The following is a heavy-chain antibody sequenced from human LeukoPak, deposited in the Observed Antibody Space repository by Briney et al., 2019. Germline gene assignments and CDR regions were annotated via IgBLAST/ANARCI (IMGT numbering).Heavy chain of an antibody. CDR3: ARGPIDYTSGWSS. V-gene: IGHV4-39*02. CDR2: IYYSGST. CDR1: GGSISSSSYY. Sequence: SETLSLTCTVSGGSISSSSYYWGWIRQPPGKGLEWIGSIYYSGSTNYNPSLRGRLSISVDTSKNHLSLKLRSVTAADTAIYYCARGPIDYTSGWSSWGQGTLVTVSS. J-gene: IGHJ5*02. D-gene: IGHD6-19*01.